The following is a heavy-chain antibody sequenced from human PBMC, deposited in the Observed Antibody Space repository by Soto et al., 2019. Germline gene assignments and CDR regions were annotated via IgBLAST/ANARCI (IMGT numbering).Heavy chain of an antibody. CDR2: SGVSGCST. CDR1: VFTFSGYA. V-gene: IGHV3-23*01. D-gene: IGHD6-6*01. CDR3: AKDTGSRRSSYGEFFQR. J-gene: IGHJ1*01. Sequence: GGSLTLSCAASVFTFSGYAMNWVRQAPGEWLEWVSGSGVSGCSTXXADSVKGRXTTSRAHSEYAXYVQMXNRRVGETAVYYCAKDTGSRRSSYGEFFQRWGQGX.